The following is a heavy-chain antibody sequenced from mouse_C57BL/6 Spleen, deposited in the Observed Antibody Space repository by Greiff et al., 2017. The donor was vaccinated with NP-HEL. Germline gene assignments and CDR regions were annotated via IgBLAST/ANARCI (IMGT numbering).Heavy chain of an antibody. Sequence: VQLQQPGAELVMPGASVKLSCKASGYTFTSYWMHWVKQRPGQGLEWIGEIDPTDSSTNYNQKFKGKSTLTVDKYSSTAYMQRSRLTSEDSAVYCCARLRGSSPWYFDVWGTGTTVTVSS. CDR1: GYTFTSYW. D-gene: IGHD1-1*01. V-gene: IGHV1-69*01. J-gene: IGHJ1*03. CDR3: ARLRGSSPWYFDV. CDR2: IDPTDSST.